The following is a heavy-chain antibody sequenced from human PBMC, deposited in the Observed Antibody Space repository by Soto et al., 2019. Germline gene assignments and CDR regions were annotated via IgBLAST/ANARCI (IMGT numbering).Heavy chain of an antibody. J-gene: IGHJ4*02. D-gene: IGHD3-22*01. CDR2: IYWDDDK. V-gene: IGHV2-5*02. CDR1: GFPLTTSGVG. CDR3: AHRRDSSVYFDH. Sequence: SGPTLVNPTQTLTLTCTFSGFPLTTSGVGVGWIRQPPGKALEWLALIYWDDDKRYSPSLKSRLTITKDTSKNQVVLTMTNMDAVDTATYYCAHRRDSSVYFDHWGQGTRVTVSS.